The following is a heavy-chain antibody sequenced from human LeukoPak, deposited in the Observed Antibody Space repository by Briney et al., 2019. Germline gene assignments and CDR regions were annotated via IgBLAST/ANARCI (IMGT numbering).Heavy chain of an antibody. Sequence: GGSLRLSCAVSGFTFTNFWMSWVRQAPGKGLEWVSAISGSGGTTYYADSVKGRFTISRDNSKNTLYLQMNSLRADDTAVYYCAKDGPGYSSSSRLTDFDYWGQGTLVTVSS. D-gene: IGHD6-6*01. V-gene: IGHV3-23*01. J-gene: IGHJ4*02. CDR3: AKDGPGYSSSSRLTDFDY. CDR2: ISGSGGTT. CDR1: GFTFTNFW.